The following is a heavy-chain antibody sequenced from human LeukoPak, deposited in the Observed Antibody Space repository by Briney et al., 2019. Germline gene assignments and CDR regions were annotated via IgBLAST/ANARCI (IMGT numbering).Heavy chain of an antibody. D-gene: IGHD3-22*01. CDR1: GYTFTGYY. J-gene: IGHJ4*02. CDR3: ARGIMGYYYDSSGYYYFDY. Sequence: VASVKVSCKASGYTFTGYYMHWVRQAPGQGLEWMGWINPNSGGTNYAQKFQGRVTMTRDTSISTAYMELSRLRSDDTAVYYRARGIMGYYYDSSGYYYFDYWGQGTLVTVSS. V-gene: IGHV1-2*02. CDR2: INPNSGGT.